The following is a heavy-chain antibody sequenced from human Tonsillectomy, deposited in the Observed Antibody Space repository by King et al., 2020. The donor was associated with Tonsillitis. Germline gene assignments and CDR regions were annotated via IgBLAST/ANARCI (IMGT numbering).Heavy chain of an antibody. Sequence: VQLQQWGAGLLKPSETLSLTCAVYGGSSSGYYWSWIRQPPGKGLEWIGEINHTGSTNYNPSLKSRVTISVDTSKNQFSLKLTSVTAADSAVYYFATMVIEDYWGQGTLVTVSS. V-gene: IGHV4-34*01. D-gene: IGHD3-22*01. CDR3: ATMVIEDY. CDR2: INHTGST. J-gene: IGHJ4*02. CDR1: GGSSSGYY.